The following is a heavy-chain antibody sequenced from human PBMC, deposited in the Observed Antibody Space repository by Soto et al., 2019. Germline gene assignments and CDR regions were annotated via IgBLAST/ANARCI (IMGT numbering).Heavy chain of an antibody. V-gene: IGHV1-18*01. CDR1: GCTFTDNG. CDR3: ARSSISGIFFYYY. CDR2: INPNNGNT. D-gene: IGHD3-10*01. Sequence: QVQLVQSGAEVKKPGASVKVSCKASGCTFTDNGVSWMRQAPGQGLEWMGWINPNNGNTKYAQNFQGRVTMTADTSTSTAYVELRSLRSDDTAMYYCARSSISGIFFYYYWGQGTLVTVSS. J-gene: IGHJ4*02.